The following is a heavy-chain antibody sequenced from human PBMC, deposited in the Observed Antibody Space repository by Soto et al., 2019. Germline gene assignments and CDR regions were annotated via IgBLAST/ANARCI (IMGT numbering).Heavy chain of an antibody. CDR1: GGAFSSYT. CDR2: IIPILGIA. J-gene: IGHJ3*01. D-gene: IGHD2-15*01. CDR3: VCVRCSGGSCGAGRYAFDF. V-gene: IGHV1-69*02. Sequence: ASVKVSCKASGGAFSSYTISWVRQAPGQGLEWMGRIIPILGIANYAQKFQGRVTITADKSTSTAYMELSSLRSEDTAVYYCVCVRCSGGSCGAGRYAFDFWGQGTMVTVSS.